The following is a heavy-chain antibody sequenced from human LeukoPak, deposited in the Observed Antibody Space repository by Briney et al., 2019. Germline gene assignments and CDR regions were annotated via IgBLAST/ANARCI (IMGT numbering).Heavy chain of an antibody. V-gene: IGHV3-30*18. CDR1: GFTSSSYG. Sequence: GGSLRLSCAASGFTSSSYGMHWVRQAPGRGLEWVAVISYDGSNKYHADSVKGRFSISRDNSKNTLYLQMNTLRGEDTAVYYCAKDRDFYDSSGLTVRYGMDVWGQGTTVTVSS. D-gene: IGHD3-22*01. CDR2: ISYDGSNK. J-gene: IGHJ6*02. CDR3: AKDRDFYDSSGLTVRYGMDV.